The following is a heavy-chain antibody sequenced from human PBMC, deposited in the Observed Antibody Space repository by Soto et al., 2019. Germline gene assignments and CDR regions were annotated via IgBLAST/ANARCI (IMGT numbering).Heavy chain of an antibody. Sequence: PSETLSLTCTVSGGSISSYYWSWIRQPPGKGLEWIGYIYYSGSTNYNPSLKSRVTISVDTSKNQFSLKLSSVTAADTAVYYCARGSTIFGVVIMYGMDVWGQGTTVTVSS. CDR1: GGSISSYY. CDR3: ARGSTIFGVVIMYGMDV. V-gene: IGHV4-59*12. D-gene: IGHD3-3*01. CDR2: IYYSGST. J-gene: IGHJ6*02.